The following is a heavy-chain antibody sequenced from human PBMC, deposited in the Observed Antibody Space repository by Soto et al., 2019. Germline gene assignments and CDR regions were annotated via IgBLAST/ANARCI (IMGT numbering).Heavy chain of an antibody. CDR3: AKDGTYYYGSGSRPTRYMDV. D-gene: IGHD3-10*01. Sequence: GESLKISCAASGFTFSSYAMSWVRQAPGKGLEWVSAISGSGGSTYYADSVKGRFTISRDNSKNTLYLQMNSLRAEDTAVYYCAKDGTYYYGSGSRPTRYMDVWGKGTTVTVSS. J-gene: IGHJ6*03. V-gene: IGHV3-23*01. CDR2: ISGSGGST. CDR1: GFTFSSYA.